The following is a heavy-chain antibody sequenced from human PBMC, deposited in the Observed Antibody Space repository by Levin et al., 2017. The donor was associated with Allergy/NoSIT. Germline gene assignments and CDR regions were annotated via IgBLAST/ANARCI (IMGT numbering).Heavy chain of an antibody. D-gene: IGHD2-2*01. CDR1: AFTFRNYY. J-gene: IGHJ4*02. V-gene: IGHV3-74*01. CDR3: ARGGCDRTSCLDH. Sequence: GGSLRLSCTASAFTFRNYYMHWVRQAPGMGLVWVSNNLNDGTTNYADSVKGRFTISRDNAKNTLYLQMNSLGEEDTAVYFCARGGCDRTSCLDHWGQGILVTVSS. CDR2: NLNDGTT.